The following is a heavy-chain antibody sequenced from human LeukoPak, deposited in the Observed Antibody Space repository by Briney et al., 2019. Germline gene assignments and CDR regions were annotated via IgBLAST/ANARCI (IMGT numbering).Heavy chain of an antibody. J-gene: IGHJ6*02. CDR2: IIPIFGTA. D-gene: IGHD1-26*01. V-gene: IGHV1-69*13. CDR1: GGTFSSYA. CDR3: ARDGLRWELPYYGMDV. Sequence: ASVTVSCTASGGTFSSYAISWVRQAPGQGLEWMGGIIPIFGTANYAQKFQGRVTITADESTSTAYMELSSLRSEDTAVYYCARDGLRWELPYYGMDVWGQGTTVTVSS.